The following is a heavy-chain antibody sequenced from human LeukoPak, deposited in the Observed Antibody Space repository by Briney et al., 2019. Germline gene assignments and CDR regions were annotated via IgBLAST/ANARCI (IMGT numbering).Heavy chain of an antibody. J-gene: IGHJ5*02. CDR3: ARAVYGFGGGGEGNWFDP. V-gene: IGHV4-30-4*01. Sequence: SETLSLTGTVSGVSISSGDYYWSWIRQPPGKGLEWIGYIYYSGSTYYNPSLKSRVTISVDTSKNQFSLKLSSVTAADTAVYYCARAVYGFGGGGEGNWFDPWGQGTLVTVSS. CDR1: GVSISSGDYY. D-gene: IGHD3-10*01. CDR2: IYYSGST.